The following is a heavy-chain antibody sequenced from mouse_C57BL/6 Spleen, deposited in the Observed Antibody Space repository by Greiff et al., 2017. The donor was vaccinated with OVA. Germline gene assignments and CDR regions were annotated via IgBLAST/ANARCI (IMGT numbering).Heavy chain of an antibody. J-gene: IGHJ1*03. CDR3: APHYYGSSPYWYFDV. CDR2: IYPRDGST. CDR1: GYTFTDHT. V-gene: IGHV1-78*01. D-gene: IGHD1-1*01. Sequence: QVQLQQSDAELVKPGASVKISCKVSGYTFTDHTIHWMKQRPEQGLEWIGYIYPRDGSTKYNEKFKGKATLTADKSSSTAYMQLNSLTSEDSAVYFCAPHYYGSSPYWYFDVWGTGTTVTVSS.